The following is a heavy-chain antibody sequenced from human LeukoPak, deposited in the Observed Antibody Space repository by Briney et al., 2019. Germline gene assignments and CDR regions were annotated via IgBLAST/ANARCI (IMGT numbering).Heavy chain of an antibody. Sequence: GGSLRLSCAASAYTFSTYWMHWVRQAPGKGLEWVSRINSDGSSTRYADSVKGRFTISRDNTKNTLYLQMNSLRAEDTAVYYCVREDSVNFPDAFDIWGQGTMVTVSS. CDR3: VREDSVNFPDAFDI. V-gene: IGHV3-74*01. CDR1: AYTFSTYW. D-gene: IGHD5/OR15-5a*01. J-gene: IGHJ3*02. CDR2: INSDGSST.